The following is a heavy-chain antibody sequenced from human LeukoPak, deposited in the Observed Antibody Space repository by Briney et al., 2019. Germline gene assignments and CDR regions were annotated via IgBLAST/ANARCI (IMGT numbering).Heavy chain of an antibody. J-gene: IGHJ5*02. Sequence: PGGSLRLSCAASGFTVSSNYMSWVRQAPGKGLEWVSVIYSGGSTYYADSVKGRFTISRDNSKNTLYLQMNSLRAEDTAVYYCARVSGQPRRQNWFDPWGQGTLVTVSS. CDR1: GFTVSSNY. D-gene: IGHD5-12*01. CDR2: IYSGGST. V-gene: IGHV3-66*01. CDR3: ARVSGQPRRQNWFDP.